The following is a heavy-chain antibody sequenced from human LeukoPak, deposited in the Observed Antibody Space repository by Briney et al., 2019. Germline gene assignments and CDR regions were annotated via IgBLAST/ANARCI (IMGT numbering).Heavy chain of an antibody. CDR3: AKDRIVVVPAAIFDY. V-gene: IGHV3-23*01. CDR1: GFTFSNYA. Sequence: GGSLRLSCAASGFTFSNYAMTWVRQAPGKGLEWVSSISSSDGTTYYADSVKGRFTISRDNSKNTLYLQMNSLRAEDTAVYYCAKDRIVVVPAAIFDYWGQGTLVTVSS. J-gene: IGHJ4*02. CDR2: ISSSDGTT. D-gene: IGHD2-2*01.